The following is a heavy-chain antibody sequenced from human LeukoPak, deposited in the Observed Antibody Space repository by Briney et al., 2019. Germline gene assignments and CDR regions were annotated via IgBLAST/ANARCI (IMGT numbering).Heavy chain of an antibody. J-gene: IGHJ4*02. CDR3: ARDYQGRGYSGYGLKDY. Sequence: GGSLRLSCAASGFTFSSYSMNWVRQAPGKGLERVSYISSSSSTIYYADSVKGRFTISRDNAKNSLYLQMNSLRDEDTAVYYCARDYQGRGYSGYGLKDYWGQGTLVTVSS. D-gene: IGHD5-12*01. CDR2: ISSSSSTI. V-gene: IGHV3-48*02. CDR1: GFTFSSYS.